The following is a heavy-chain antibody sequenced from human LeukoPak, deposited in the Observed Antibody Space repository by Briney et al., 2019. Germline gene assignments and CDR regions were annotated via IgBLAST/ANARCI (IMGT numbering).Heavy chain of an antibody. CDR1: GGSISSYY. Sequence: SETLSLTCTVSGGSISSYYWSWIRQPPGKGLEWIGEINHSGSTNYNPSLKSRVTISVDTSKNQFSLKLSSVTAADTAVYYCARLSGYRDYWGQGTLVTVSS. V-gene: IGHV4-34*01. J-gene: IGHJ4*02. CDR3: ARLSGYRDY. D-gene: IGHD5-18*01. CDR2: INHSGST.